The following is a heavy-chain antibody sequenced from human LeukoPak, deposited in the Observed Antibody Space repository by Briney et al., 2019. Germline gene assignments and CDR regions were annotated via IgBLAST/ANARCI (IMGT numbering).Heavy chain of an antibody. CDR2: INPNSGGT. CDR3: ARGTGPDIVAHTWFDP. D-gene: IGHD2-15*01. V-gene: IGHV1-2*02. J-gene: IGHJ5*02. Sequence: ASVKVSCKASGYTFTGYYMHWVRQAPGQGLEWMGWINPNSGGTNYAQKFQGRGTMTRDTSTSTAYMDLSRLRSDDTAVYYCARGTGPDIVAHTWFDPWGQGTLVTVSS. CDR1: GYTFTGYY.